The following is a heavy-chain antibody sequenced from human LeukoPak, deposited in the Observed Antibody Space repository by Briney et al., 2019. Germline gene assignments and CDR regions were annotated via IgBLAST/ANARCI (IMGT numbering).Heavy chain of an antibody. D-gene: IGHD2-15*01. J-gene: IGHJ6*02. Sequence: SETLSLTCTGSGGSISGYFWSCIRQPPGQGLEFIGYIYYTGATLYNPSLKSRVTMSVDTSKNQFSLKLSSVTAADTAVYYCARHDPVGYYQHGMDVWGQGTTVTVSS. V-gene: IGHV4-59*08. CDR1: GGSISGYF. CDR2: IYYTGAT. CDR3: ARHDPVGYYQHGMDV.